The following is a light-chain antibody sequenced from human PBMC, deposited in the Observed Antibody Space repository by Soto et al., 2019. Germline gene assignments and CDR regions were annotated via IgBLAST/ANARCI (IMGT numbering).Light chain of an antibody. V-gene: IGKV4-1*01. CDR1: QSVLYSSNDRSY. CDR3: QQYFTTPWT. Sequence: EIVMTQSPDSLAVSLGERATIKCKSSQSVLYSSNDRSYLAWIQQKPGQPPKALIYWASSRESGVPDRFSGSGSGTDFTLSISSLQAEDVAVYFCQQYFTTPWTFGQGTKVEI. J-gene: IGKJ1*01. CDR2: WAS.